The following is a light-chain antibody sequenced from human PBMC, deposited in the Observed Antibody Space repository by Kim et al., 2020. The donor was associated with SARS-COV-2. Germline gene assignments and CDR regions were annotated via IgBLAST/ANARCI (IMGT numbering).Light chain of an antibody. CDR2: DKN. CDR3: NSRDSNDNVV. Sequence: VALGQTVRVTCQGDILRSYYATWYQQKPGQAPILVIYDKNNRPSGLPDRFSGSSSGNTASLTITGTQAGDEADYYCNSRDSNDNVVFGGGTQLTVL. CDR1: ILRSYY. V-gene: IGLV3-19*01. J-gene: IGLJ2*01.